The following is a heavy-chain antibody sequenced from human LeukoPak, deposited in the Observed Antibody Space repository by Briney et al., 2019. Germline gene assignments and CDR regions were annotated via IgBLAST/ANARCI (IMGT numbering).Heavy chain of an antibody. CDR3: ARVYYYDSSVYTPKNAFDI. J-gene: IGHJ3*02. D-gene: IGHD3-22*01. CDR1: GFTFSSYA. V-gene: IGHV3-23*01. Sequence: PGGSLRLSCAASGFTFSSYAMHWVRQAPGKGLEWVSVISGSGGDTDYADSVKGRFTMSRDNSKNTLYLQMNSLRAEDTAVYYCARVYYYDSSVYTPKNAFDIWGQGTMVTVSS. CDR2: ISGSGGDT.